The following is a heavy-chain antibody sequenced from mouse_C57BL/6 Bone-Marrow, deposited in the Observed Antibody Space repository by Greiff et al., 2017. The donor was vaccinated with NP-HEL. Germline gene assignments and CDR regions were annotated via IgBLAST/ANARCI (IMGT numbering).Heavy chain of an antibody. CDR2: INPYNGGT. CDR1: GYTFTDYY. Sequence: EVKLQESGPVLVKPGASVKMSCKASGYTFTDYYLNWVKQSHGKSLEWIGVINPYNGGTSYNQKFKGKATLTVDKSSSTAYMELNSLTSEDSAVYYCARKKGITTALDYWGQGTTLTVSS. J-gene: IGHJ2*01. CDR3: ARKKGITTALDY. V-gene: IGHV1-19*01. D-gene: IGHD1-2*01.